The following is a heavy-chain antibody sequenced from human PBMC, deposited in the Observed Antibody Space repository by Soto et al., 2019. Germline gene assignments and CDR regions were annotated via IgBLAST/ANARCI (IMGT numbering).Heavy chain of an antibody. D-gene: IGHD7-27*01. V-gene: IGHV3-30*03. CDR3: ATENIGSHWGLLEFDY. Sequence: PGGSLRLSGAASGSNFNDHALHWVRQAQGKGLEWVAVLSYDGSNKKYADTVRGRFTISRDNSENTLYLQMDGLRPEDTALYFCATENIGSHWGLLEFDYWGQGTSVTVSS. J-gene: IGHJ4*02. CDR1: GSNFNDHA. CDR2: LSYDGSNK.